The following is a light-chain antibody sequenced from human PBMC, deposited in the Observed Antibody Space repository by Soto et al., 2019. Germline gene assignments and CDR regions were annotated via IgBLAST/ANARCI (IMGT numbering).Light chain of an antibody. Sequence: QSLLTQPPSASGTPGQRVTISCSGSSSNIGSNYVYWYQQLPGTAPKLLIYRNNQRPSGVPDRFSGSKSGTSASLAISGLRSEDEADYYCAAWDDSLSVLFGTGTKVPVL. V-gene: IGLV1-47*01. CDR3: AAWDDSLSVL. CDR2: RNN. CDR1: SSNIGSNY. J-gene: IGLJ1*01.